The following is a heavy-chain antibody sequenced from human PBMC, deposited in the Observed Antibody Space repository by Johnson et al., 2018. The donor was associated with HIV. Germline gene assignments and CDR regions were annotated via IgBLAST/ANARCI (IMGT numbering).Heavy chain of an antibody. CDR3: ARERYTTGLYSGSYGAFDM. Sequence: VQLVESGGGVVRPGGSLRLSCAASGFTFDDYAMHWVRQAPGKGLEWVSGVNWSGGRTDYADSVKGRFTISRDNAKNSLYLQMNSLRAEDTAVYYFARERYTTGLYSGSYGAFDMWGQWTMVTVSS. CDR2: VNWSGGRT. J-gene: IGHJ3*02. D-gene: IGHD1-26*01. V-gene: IGHV3-20*04. CDR1: GFTFDDYA.